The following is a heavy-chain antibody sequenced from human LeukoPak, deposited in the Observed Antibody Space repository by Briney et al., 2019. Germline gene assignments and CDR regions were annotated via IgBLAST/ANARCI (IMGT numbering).Heavy chain of an antibody. V-gene: IGHV1-24*01. D-gene: IGHD1-26*01. CDR3: ARDRAEGLWELLNYYYYYMDV. J-gene: IGHJ6*03. CDR1: GYTLTELS. CDR2: FDPEDGET. Sequence: ASVKVSCKVSGYTLTELSMHWVRQAPGKGLEWMGGFDPEDGETIYAQKFQGRVTMTEDTSTDTAYMELSSLRAEDTAVYYCARDRAEGLWELLNYYYYYMDVWGKGTTVTVSS.